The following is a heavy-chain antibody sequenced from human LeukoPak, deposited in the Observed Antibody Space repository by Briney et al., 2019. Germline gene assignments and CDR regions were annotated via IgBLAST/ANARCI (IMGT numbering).Heavy chain of an antibody. Sequence: ASVKVSCKASGYTFTSYYMHWVRQAPGQGLEWMGIINPSGGSTSYARNFQGRVTMTRDTSISTAFMELHSLTSDDTAVYYCATGLNTPNDFWGQGTLVIVSS. J-gene: IGHJ4*02. V-gene: IGHV1-46*01. CDR3: ATGLNTPNDF. CDR2: INPSGGST. D-gene: IGHD5-18*01. CDR1: GYTFTSYY.